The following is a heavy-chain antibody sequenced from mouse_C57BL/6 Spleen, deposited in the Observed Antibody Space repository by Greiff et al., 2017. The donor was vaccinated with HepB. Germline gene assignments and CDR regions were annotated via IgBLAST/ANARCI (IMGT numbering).Heavy chain of an antibody. CDR1: GFSLTSYG. CDR3: ARQGYDYDGAMDY. Sequence: QVQLKQSGPGLVAPSQSLSITCTVSGFSLTSYGVHWVRQPPGKGLEWLVVIWSDGSTTYNSALKSRLSISKDNSKSQVFLKMNSLQTDDTAMYYCARQGYDYDGAMDYWGQGTSVTVSS. V-gene: IGHV2-6-1*01. J-gene: IGHJ4*01. CDR2: IWSDGST. D-gene: IGHD2-4*01.